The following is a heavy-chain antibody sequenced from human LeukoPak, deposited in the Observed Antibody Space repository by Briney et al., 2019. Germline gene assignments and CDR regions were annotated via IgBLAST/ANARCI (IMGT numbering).Heavy chain of an antibody. CDR3: ARDCSSTSCYRDP. D-gene: IGHD2-2*01. CDR2: ISAYNGNT. CDR1: GYTFTSSG. J-gene: IGHJ5*02. Sequence: GASVKVSCKASGYTFTSSGISWVRQAPGQGLEWMGWISAYNGNTEYAQKLQGRITVTTDTSTSTAYMELRSLRSDDTAVYYCARDCSSTSCYRDPWGRGTLVTVSS. V-gene: IGHV1-18*01.